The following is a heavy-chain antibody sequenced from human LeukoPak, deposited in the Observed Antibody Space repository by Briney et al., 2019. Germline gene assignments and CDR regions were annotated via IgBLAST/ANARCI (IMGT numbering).Heavy chain of an antibody. Sequence: GGSLRLSCAASGFTVSDYYMSWIRQAPGKGLEWVSYISSSGSTIYYADSVKGRFTISRDNAKKSLYLQMNSLRAEDTAVYYCARDPVVPAALDFDYWGQGTLVTVSS. CDR2: ISSSGSTI. J-gene: IGHJ4*02. D-gene: IGHD2-2*01. CDR1: GFTVSDYY. V-gene: IGHV3-11*01. CDR3: ARDPVVPAALDFDY.